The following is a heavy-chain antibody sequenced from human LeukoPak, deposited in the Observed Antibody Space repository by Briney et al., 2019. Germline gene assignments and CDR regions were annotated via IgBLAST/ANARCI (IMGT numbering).Heavy chain of an antibody. D-gene: IGHD2-15*01. CDR2: INPRDSDT. Sequence: GESLKISCKGSRYSFTNYWIGWVRQMPGKGLEWMGIINPRDSDTRYSPSFQGQVTISADKSISTAYLQWSSLKASDTAMYYCARWGGYCSGGNCYPLYYFDYWGQGTLVTVSS. CDR1: RYSFTNYW. V-gene: IGHV5-51*01. CDR3: ARWGGYCSGGNCYPLYYFDY. J-gene: IGHJ4*02.